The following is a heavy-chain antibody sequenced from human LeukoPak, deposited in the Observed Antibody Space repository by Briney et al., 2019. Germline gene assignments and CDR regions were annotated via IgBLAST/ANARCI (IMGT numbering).Heavy chain of an antibody. J-gene: IGHJ3*02. V-gene: IGHV3-48*03. CDR3: ARDGNRAVGAFDI. D-gene: IGHD1-14*01. Sequence: GGSLRLSCAASGFTFSSYEMNWVRQAPGKGLERVSYISSSGSTIYYADSVKGRFTISRDNAKNSLYLQMNSLRAKDTAVYYCARDGNRAVGAFDIWGQGTMVTVSS. CDR2: ISSSGSTI. CDR1: GFTFSSYE.